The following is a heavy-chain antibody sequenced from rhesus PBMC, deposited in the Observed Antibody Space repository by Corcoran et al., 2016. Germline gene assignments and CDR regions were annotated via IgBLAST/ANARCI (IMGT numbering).Heavy chain of an antibody. CDR1: GGSISSNY. CDR3: AREAYDSGADY. Sequence: QLQLQESGPGLVKPSETLSLTCAVSGGSISSNYWSWIRQPPGKGLEWIGRISGSGGSTDYNPTLKNRVTISKDTSKNQFALKLSSVTAADTAVYYCAREAYDSGADYWGQGVLVTVSS. V-gene: IGHV4-173*01. J-gene: IGHJ4*01. D-gene: IGHD3-28*01. CDR2: ISGSGGST.